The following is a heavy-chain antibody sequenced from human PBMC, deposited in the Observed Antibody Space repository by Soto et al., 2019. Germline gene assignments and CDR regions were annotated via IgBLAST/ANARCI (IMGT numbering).Heavy chain of an antibody. Sequence: PGGSLRLSCAASGFTVSSNYMSWVRQAPGKGLEWVSGLSSGGSTYYAAPVKGRFTISRDNSKNTLYLQMNSLRAEDTAVYYCASSQGSQLVEYYFDYWGQGTLVTVSS. CDR1: GFTVSSNY. J-gene: IGHJ4*02. CDR3: ASSQGSQLVEYYFDY. CDR2: LSSGGST. V-gene: IGHV3-53*01. D-gene: IGHD6-6*01.